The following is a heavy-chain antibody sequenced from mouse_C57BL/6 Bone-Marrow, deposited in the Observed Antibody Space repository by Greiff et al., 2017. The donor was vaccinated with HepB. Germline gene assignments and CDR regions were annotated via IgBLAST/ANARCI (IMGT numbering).Heavy chain of an antibody. CDR1: GYTFTSYW. Sequence: LKQPGTELVKPGASVKLSCKASGYTFTSYWMHWVKQRPGQGLEWIGNINPSNGGTNYNEKFKSKATLTVDKSSSTAYMQLSSLTSEDSAVYYCARGRKPYGNYPAWFAYWGQGTLVTVSA. V-gene: IGHV1-53*01. CDR2: INPSNGGT. J-gene: IGHJ3*01. D-gene: IGHD2-1*01. CDR3: ARGRKPYGNYPAWFAY.